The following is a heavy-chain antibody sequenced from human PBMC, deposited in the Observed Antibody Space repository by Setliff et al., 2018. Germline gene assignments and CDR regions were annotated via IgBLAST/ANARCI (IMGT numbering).Heavy chain of an antibody. CDR2: ISYSGTP. D-gene: IGHD2-15*01. V-gene: IGHV4-39*01. J-gene: IGHJ4*01. CDR1: DDSFTSSRYY. Sequence: PSETLSLTCTVSDDSFTSSRYYWGWIRQAPGSGLEWIGSISYSGTPYYNASAESRVTISIDTSRNQFSLELRSVTVADTATYYCVRPGGTTVVARHFDYWGSGILVTVSS. CDR3: VRPGGTTVVARHFDY.